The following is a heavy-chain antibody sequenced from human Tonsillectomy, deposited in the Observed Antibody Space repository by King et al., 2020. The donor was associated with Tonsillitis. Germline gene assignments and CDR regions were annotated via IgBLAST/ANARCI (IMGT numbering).Heavy chain of an antibody. V-gene: IGHV3-23*04. J-gene: IGHJ4*02. CDR1: EFTFSNYA. Sequence: VQLVESGGGLVQPGGSLRLSCAASEFTFSNYAMSWVRQAPGKGLEWVSAISGSGGNTYYADSVKGRFTISRDNSKNTLYLQMNSLRAEDTAVYYCVKDRGNWGLLDFDYWGQGTLVTVSS. CDR2: ISGSGGNT. D-gene: IGHD7-27*01. CDR3: VKDRGNWGLLDFDY.